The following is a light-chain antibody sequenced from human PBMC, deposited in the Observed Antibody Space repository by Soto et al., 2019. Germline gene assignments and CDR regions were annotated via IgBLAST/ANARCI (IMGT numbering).Light chain of an antibody. CDR3: ETWGNSTWV. Sequence: QLVLTQSSSASASLGSSVKLTCIVSSGHSKYLIAWHQKQPGKAPRYLMELEGSGICNKGSGVPERFSGSSSGAARYLTISNFHLEDEAAYDCETWGNSTWVFGGGTKLTVL. J-gene: IGLJ3*02. CDR2: LEGSGIC. CDR1: SGHSKYL. V-gene: IGLV4-60*01.